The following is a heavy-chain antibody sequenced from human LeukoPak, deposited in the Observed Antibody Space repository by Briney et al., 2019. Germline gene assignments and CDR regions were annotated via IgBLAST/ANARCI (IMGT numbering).Heavy chain of an antibody. CDR2: ISYDGSNK. CDR1: GFTFSSYS. V-gene: IGHV3-30*03. D-gene: IGHD6-19*01. Sequence: GGSLRLSCAASGFTFSSYSMNWVRQAPGKGLEWVAVISYDGSNKYYADSVKGRFTISRDNSKNTLYLQMNSLRAEDTAVYYCARATYSSGWYFLPPNDYWGQGTLVTVSS. J-gene: IGHJ4*02. CDR3: ARATYSSGWYFLPPNDY.